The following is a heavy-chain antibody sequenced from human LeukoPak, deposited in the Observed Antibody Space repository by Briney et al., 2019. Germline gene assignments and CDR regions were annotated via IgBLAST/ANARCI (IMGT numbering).Heavy chain of an antibody. V-gene: IGHV1-2*02. D-gene: IGHD3-10*01. CDR2: INANSGGT. CDR3: ARDLGHPSSPTY. CDR1: GYTFTGYY. J-gene: IGHJ4*02. Sequence: GASVKVSCKASGYTFTGYYMHWVRQAPGQGLEWMGWINANSGGTKYAQKFRGRVTVTRDTSITTAFMELSSLTSDDTAVYYCARDLGHPSSPTYWGQGTLVTVSS.